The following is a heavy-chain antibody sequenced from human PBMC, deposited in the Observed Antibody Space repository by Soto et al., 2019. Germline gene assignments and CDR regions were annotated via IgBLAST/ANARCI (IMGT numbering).Heavy chain of an antibody. D-gene: IGHD2-2*01. J-gene: IGHJ5*02. CDR1: GGTFSSYA. CDR3: AREHIVVVPAAHEYNWFDP. CDR2: IIPIFGTA. Sequence: QVQLVQSGAEVQKPGSSVKVSCKASGGTFSSYAISWVRQAPGQGLEWMGGIIPIFGTANYAQKFQGRVTISADETTSPAYMELSSLRSEDTAVYYCAREHIVVVPAAHEYNWFDPWGQGTLVTVSS. V-gene: IGHV1-69*01.